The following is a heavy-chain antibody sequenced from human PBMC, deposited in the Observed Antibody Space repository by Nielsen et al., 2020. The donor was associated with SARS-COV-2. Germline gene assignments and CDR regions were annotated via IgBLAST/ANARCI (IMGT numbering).Heavy chain of an antibody. CDR2: ISWNSGSI. J-gene: IGHJ6*02. CDR1: GFTFDDYA. Sequence: GGSLRLSCAASGFTFDDYAMHWVRQAPGKGLEWVSGISWNSGSIGYADSVKGRFTISRDNAKNSLYLQMNSLRAEDTALYYCAKGGSIAAPSSLDVWGQGTTVTVSS. V-gene: IGHV3-9*01. D-gene: IGHD6-13*01. CDR3: AKGGSIAAPSSLDV.